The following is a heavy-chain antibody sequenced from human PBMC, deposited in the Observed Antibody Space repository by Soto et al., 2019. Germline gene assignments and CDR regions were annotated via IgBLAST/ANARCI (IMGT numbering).Heavy chain of an antibody. CDR3: ARTTAVAGTPEFDY. Sequence: QVQLVESGGGVVQPGRSLRLSCAASGFTFSSFSLHWVRQAPGKGLEWLALISYDGNNKYNADSVKGRFAISRDNSKNTLYLQVNSLRPEDTAVYYCARTTAVAGTPEFDYWGQGTLVTVSS. J-gene: IGHJ4*02. V-gene: IGHV3-30*09. CDR2: ISYDGNNK. D-gene: IGHD6-19*01. CDR1: GFTFSSFS.